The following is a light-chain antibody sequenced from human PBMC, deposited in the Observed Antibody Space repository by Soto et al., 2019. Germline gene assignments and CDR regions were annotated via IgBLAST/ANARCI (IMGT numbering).Light chain of an antibody. V-gene: IGKV4-1*01. CDR1: QNILYSPNNENY. CDR3: QQYHGTPRT. J-gene: IGKJ1*01. CDR2: WAS. Sequence: DIVMTQSPDSLAVSLGERATINCKSSQNILYSPNNENYLAWYQQKPGQPPKLLVYWASTRESGVPDRFSGSGSGTDVTLTISSLQAEDVAVYYCQQYHGTPRTFGQGTKVEIK.